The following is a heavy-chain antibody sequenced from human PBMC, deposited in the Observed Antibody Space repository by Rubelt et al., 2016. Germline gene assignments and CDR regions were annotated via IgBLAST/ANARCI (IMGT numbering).Heavy chain of an antibody. V-gene: IGHV4-34*01. J-gene: IGHJ5*02. CDR2: INHSGST. CDR1: GGSFSGYY. D-gene: IGHD6-13*01. CDR3: ARGLVIAAAGLNWVDP. Sequence: QVQLQQWGTGLLKPSETLSLTCAVYGGSFSGYYWSWIRQPPGKGLEWIGEINHSGSTNYNPSLKLRVPLSVDTSKNLFSLKLGSVTAADTAVEYCARGLVIAAAGLNWVDPWGQGTLVTVSS.